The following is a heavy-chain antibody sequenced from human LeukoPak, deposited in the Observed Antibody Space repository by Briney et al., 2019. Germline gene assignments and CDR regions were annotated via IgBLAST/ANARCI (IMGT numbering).Heavy chain of an antibody. J-gene: IGHJ4*02. D-gene: IGHD6-13*01. CDR2: IYYSGST. CDR1: GGSISSYY. Sequence: SETLSLTCSVSGGSISSYYWSWIRQRPGKGLEWIGYIYYSGSTNYNPSLKSRVTISVDTSKNQFSLKLSSVTAADTAVYYCARYSSSSREDYWGQGTLVTVSS. V-gene: IGHV4-59*08. CDR3: ARYSSSSREDY.